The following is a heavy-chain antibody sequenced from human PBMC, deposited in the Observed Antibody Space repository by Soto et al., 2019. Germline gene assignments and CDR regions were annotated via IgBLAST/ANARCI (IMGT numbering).Heavy chain of an antibody. CDR2: ISGSGGTT. CDR3: AKQQGSGTPNYYYSMDV. CDR1: GXTFSSYA. Sequence: EVQLLESGGGLVQPGGSLRLSCAXSGXTFSSYAMSWVRQAPGKGLEWVSVISGSGGTTYYADAVKGRFTISRDNSKNTLYLQMNSLRAEDTAVYYCAKQQGSGTPNYYYSMDVWGQGTTVTVSS. V-gene: IGHV3-23*01. J-gene: IGHJ6*02. D-gene: IGHD3-10*01.